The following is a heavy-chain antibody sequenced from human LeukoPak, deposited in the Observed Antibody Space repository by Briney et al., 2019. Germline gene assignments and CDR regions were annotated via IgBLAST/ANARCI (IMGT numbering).Heavy chain of an antibody. CDR3: AKGNRDSSGFYYYYGMDV. CDR2: INWDSKNI. J-gene: IGHJ6*02. D-gene: IGHD3-22*01. CDR1: GFTFDDYA. Sequence: GRSLRLSCAASGFTFDDYAMFWVRQAPGKGLEWVSGINWDSKNIGYAASVKGRFTISRDNAENSLYLQMNSLRAEDTAFYYCAKGNRDSSGFYYYYGMDVWGQGTTVTVSS. V-gene: IGHV3-9*01.